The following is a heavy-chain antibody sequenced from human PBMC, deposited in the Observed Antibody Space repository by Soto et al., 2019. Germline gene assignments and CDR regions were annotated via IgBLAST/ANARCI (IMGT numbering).Heavy chain of an antibody. CDR1: GGSITSGGIY. CDR3: ARFNSRSGTEYFDY. Sequence: QVKLQESGPGLVQPAQTLSLSCTVSGGSITSGGIYWSWLRQHPRQGLVWIGYIYHSGSTTYNPSLTSRVTISVDTSKNQFSPTVTSLTVADTAVYYCARFNSRSGTEYFDYWGQGTLVTVSS. D-gene: IGHD6-19*01. CDR2: IYHSGST. J-gene: IGHJ4*02. V-gene: IGHV4-31*03.